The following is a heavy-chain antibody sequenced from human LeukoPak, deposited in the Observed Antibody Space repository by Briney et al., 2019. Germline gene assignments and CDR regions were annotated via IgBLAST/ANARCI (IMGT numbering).Heavy chain of an antibody. Sequence: PGGSLRLSCAVSGFRVTNDYMNRVRQAPGKGLEWVSIIYAGGSTYYADSVKGRFTISRDSSNNTLFLQMSNLRADDSGLYYCATDIRSSPLGFWGHGTLVTVSS. CDR1: GFRVTNDY. CDR3: ATDIRSSPLGF. CDR2: IYAGGST. J-gene: IGHJ4*01. V-gene: IGHV3-66*01. D-gene: IGHD3-9*01.